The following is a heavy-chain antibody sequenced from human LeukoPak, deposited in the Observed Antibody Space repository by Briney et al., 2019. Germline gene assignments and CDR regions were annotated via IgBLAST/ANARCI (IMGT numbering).Heavy chain of an antibody. CDR2: ISYDGSNK. CDR3: ARDVAAAGYFDY. CDR1: GFTFSSYA. D-gene: IGHD6-13*01. J-gene: IGHJ4*02. Sequence: PGRSLRLSCAASGFTFSSYAMHWVRQAPGKGLEWVAVISYDGSNKYYADSVKGRFTISRDNSKNTLYLQMNSLRAEDTAVYYCARDVAAAGYFDYWGQGTLVAVSS. V-gene: IGHV3-30-3*01.